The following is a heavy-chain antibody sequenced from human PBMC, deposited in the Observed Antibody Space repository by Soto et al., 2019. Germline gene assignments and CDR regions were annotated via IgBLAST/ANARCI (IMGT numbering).Heavy chain of an antibody. Sequence: SVKVSCKASGYTFTSYAMNWVRQAPGQGLEWMGEIIPIFGTANYAQKFQGRVTITADESTSTAYMELSSLRSEDTAVYYCARDRGPSSGYYPYWFDPWGQGTLVTVSS. CDR1: GYTFTSYA. D-gene: IGHD3-22*01. CDR3: ARDRGPSSGYYPYWFDP. V-gene: IGHV1-69*13. J-gene: IGHJ5*02. CDR2: IIPIFGTA.